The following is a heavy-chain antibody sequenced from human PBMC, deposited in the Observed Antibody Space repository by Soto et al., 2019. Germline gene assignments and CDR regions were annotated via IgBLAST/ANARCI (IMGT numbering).Heavy chain of an antibody. CDR2: IYYSGST. J-gene: IGHJ4*02. D-gene: IGHD5-12*01. Sequence: QLQLQESGPGLVKPSETLSLTCTVSGGSISSSSHYWGWIRQPPGKGLEWIGSIYYSGSTYYNPSLKSRVTISVDTSKNQFSLKLSSVTAADTAVYYCARQGTSGYDTIDYWGQGTLVTVSS. CDR1: GGSISSSSHY. V-gene: IGHV4-39*01. CDR3: ARQGTSGYDTIDY.